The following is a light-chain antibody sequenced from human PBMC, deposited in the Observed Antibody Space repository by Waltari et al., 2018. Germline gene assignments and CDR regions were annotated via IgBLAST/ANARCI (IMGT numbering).Light chain of an antibody. Sequence: DIQMTQSPSSLSASVGDRVTITCRASQSISSYLNWYPQKPGKAPKLLIYGASSLRGGAPSRFSGSRSGTDFTLTISSLQPEDFASYYCQQTSSSPLTFGPGTKLDIK. CDR1: QSISSY. CDR2: GAS. V-gene: IGKV1-39*01. CDR3: QQTSSSPLT. J-gene: IGKJ3*01.